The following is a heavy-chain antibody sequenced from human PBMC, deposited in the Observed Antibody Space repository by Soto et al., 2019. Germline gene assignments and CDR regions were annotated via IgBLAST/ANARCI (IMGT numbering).Heavy chain of an antibody. Sequence: SETLSLTCTVSGVSISPYYWSWIRQPPGKGLEWIGSIYYRGNTNYNPSFKSRVTISVDTSKNQFSLRLSSVTAADTAVYFCARHPGYYDVLTGYSTYYFDSWGQGTLVTVSS. CDR1: GVSISPYY. CDR2: IYYRGNT. D-gene: IGHD3-9*01. J-gene: IGHJ4*02. V-gene: IGHV4-59*08. CDR3: ARHPGYYDVLTGYSTYYFDS.